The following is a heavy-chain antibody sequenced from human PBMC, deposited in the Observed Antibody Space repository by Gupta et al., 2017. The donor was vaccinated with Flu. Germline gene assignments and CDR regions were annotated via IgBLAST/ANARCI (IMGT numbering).Heavy chain of an antibody. CDR1: GFTFSNYN. Sequence: EVQLVESGGGLVKPGGSLRLSCAASGFTFSNYNMNWVRQAPGKGLEGVSSISSSSSYIYYADSVKGRFTISRDNAKSSLYLQMNSLRAEDTAVYYCARSWEWNFDYWGQGTLVTVSS. CDR3: ARSWEWNFDY. D-gene: IGHD3-3*01. CDR2: ISSSSSYI. V-gene: IGHV3-21*01. J-gene: IGHJ4*02.